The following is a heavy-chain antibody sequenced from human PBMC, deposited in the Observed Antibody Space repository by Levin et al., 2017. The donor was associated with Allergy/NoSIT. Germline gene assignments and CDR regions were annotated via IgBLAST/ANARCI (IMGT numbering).Heavy chain of an antibody. V-gene: IGHV3-23*01. CDR2: ISGSGGST. J-gene: IGHJ4*02. D-gene: IGHD3-3*01. CDR3: AKVKGRFLEGLLMDY. Sequence: GGSLRLSCAASGFTFSSYAMSWVRQAPGKGLEWVSAISGSGGSTYYADSVKGRFTISRDNSKNTLYLQMNSLRAEDTAVYYCAKVKGRFLEGLLMDYWGQGTLVTVSS. CDR1: GFTFSSYA.